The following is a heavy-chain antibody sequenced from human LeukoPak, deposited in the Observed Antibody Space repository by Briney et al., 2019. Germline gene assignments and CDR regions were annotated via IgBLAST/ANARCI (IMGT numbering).Heavy chain of an antibody. D-gene: IGHD3-22*01. J-gene: IGHJ4*02. CDR3: ARVVYFDSSGYYYYFDY. Sequence: SETLSLTCTVSGYSISSGYYWGWIRQPPGKGLECIGSIYHSGSTYYNPSLKSRVTISVDTSKNQFSLKLNSVTAADAAVYYCARVVYFDSSGYYYYFDYWGQGTLVSVSS. V-gene: IGHV4-38-2*02. CDR1: GYSISSGYY. CDR2: IYHSGST.